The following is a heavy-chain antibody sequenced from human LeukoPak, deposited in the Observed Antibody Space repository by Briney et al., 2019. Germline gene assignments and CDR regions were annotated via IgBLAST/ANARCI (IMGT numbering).Heavy chain of an antibody. Sequence: GASVKVSCKASGYTFTSYFMHWVRPAPGQGLECMGIINPSGGSTSYAQKFQGRVTMTRDTSTSTVYMELSSLRSEDTAVYYCARTGGRTFDYWGQGTLVTVSS. CDR2: INPSGGST. J-gene: IGHJ4*02. V-gene: IGHV1-46*01. CDR3: ARTGGRTFDY. CDR1: GYTFTSYF.